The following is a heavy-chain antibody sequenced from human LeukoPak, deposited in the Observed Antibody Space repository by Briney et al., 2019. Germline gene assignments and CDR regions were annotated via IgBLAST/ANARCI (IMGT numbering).Heavy chain of an antibody. Sequence: ASVEVSCKASGYTFTGYYMHWVRQAPGQGLEWMGRINPNSGGTNYAQKFQGRVTMIRDTSISTAYMELSRLRSDDTAVYYCAREVLGYCSGGSCYGIDYWGQGALVTVSS. D-gene: IGHD2-15*01. V-gene: IGHV1-2*06. CDR1: GYTFTGYY. CDR2: INPNSGGT. J-gene: IGHJ4*02. CDR3: AREVLGYCSGGSCYGIDY.